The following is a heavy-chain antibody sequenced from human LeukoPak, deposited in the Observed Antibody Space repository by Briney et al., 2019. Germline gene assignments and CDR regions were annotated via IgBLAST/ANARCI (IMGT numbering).Heavy chain of an antibody. D-gene: IGHD4-11*01. J-gene: IGHJ4*02. CDR2: IDGGGGRT. Sequence: PGGSLRLSCTASGFAFSSYAMSWVRQAPGVGLEWVSAIDGGGGRTWHADSVRGRFTISRDNAKNTLFLQMNSLRAEDTAVYYCIRDFLTVTTNDYWGQGTLVTVSS. V-gene: IGHV3-23*01. CDR1: GFAFSSYA. CDR3: IRDFLTVTTNDY.